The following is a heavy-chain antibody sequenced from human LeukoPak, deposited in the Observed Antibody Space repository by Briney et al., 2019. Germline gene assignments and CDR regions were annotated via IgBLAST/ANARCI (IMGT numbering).Heavy chain of an antibody. Sequence: SETLSLTCSVSGGSFSNYYWSWIRQPPGKGLEWIGFIYYSGTTDYNPPLKSRVTISVDTSKKQFSLKLSSVTAADTAVYYCARGVVLTGYPLDFWGRGTLVTVSS. D-gene: IGHD3-9*01. CDR2: IYYSGTT. CDR1: GGSFSNYY. CDR3: ARGVVLTGYPLDF. V-gene: IGHV4-59*01. J-gene: IGHJ4*02.